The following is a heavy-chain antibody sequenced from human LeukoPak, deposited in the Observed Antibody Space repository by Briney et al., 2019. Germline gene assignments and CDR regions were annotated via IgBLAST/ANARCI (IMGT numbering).Heavy chain of an antibody. CDR2: VYYSGST. J-gene: IGHJ2*01. Sequence: SETLSLTCAVYGGSFSGYYWSWIRQPPGKGLECVGHVYYSGSTYYNPSLKSRVTISLDTSKNQFSLKLSSVTAADTAVYYCARDRGYYGSGIEGDPWYFDLWGRGTLVTVSS. CDR1: GGSFSGYY. D-gene: IGHD3-10*01. CDR3: ARDRGYYGSGIEGDPWYFDL. V-gene: IGHV4-34*01.